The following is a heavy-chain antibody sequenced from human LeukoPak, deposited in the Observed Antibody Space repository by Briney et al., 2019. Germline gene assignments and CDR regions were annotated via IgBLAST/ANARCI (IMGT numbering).Heavy chain of an antibody. J-gene: IGHJ4*02. D-gene: IGHD2-21*01. CDR2: ISSSGANT. V-gene: IGHV3-23*01. CDR3: ATEKGDSPDY. CDR1: GFTFSSYA. Sequence: GGSLRLSCAASGFTFSSYAMSWVRQAPGKGLEWGSGISSSGANTYYADSAKGRFTISRDNSKNTLYLLMNSLRADDTAVYYCATEKGDSPDYWGQGTLVTVSS.